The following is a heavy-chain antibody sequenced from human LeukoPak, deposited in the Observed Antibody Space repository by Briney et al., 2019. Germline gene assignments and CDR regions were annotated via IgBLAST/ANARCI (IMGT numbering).Heavy chain of an antibody. V-gene: IGHV4-39*07. D-gene: IGHD3-10*01. CDR1: GGSISSSSYY. Sequence: SETLSLTCTVSGGSISSSSYYWGWIRQPPGKGLEWIGSIYYSGTTYYSPSLKSRVTISIDTSQNHFSLKVTSVTAADTAVYYCARVPYYYGSGSFSYWGQGTLLTVSS. J-gene: IGHJ4*02. CDR2: IYYSGTT. CDR3: ARVPYYYGSGSFSY.